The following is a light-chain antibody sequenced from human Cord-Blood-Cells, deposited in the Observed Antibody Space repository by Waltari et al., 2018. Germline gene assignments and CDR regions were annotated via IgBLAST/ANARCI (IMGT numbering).Light chain of an antibody. J-gene: IGLJ1*01. Sequence: QSALTQPASVSGSPGQSITISCTSTSSDVGSYNLVSWYQQHPGHAPKLMIYEGSKRPSGVSNRFSGSKSGNTASLTISGLQAEDEADYYCCSYAGSSTFFGTGTKVTVL. V-gene: IGLV2-23*03. CDR3: CSYAGSSTF. CDR2: EGS. CDR1: SSDVGSYNL.